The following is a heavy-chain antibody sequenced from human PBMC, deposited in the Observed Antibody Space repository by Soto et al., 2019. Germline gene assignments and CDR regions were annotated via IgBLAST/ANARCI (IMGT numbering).Heavy chain of an antibody. CDR2: IYYSGST. CDR1: GGSISSYY. D-gene: IGHD4-17*01. V-gene: IGHV4-59*01. CDR3: ARRYGYAFDI. Sequence: QVQLQESSRGLVKPSETLSLTCTVSGGSISSYYWSWIRQPPGKGLEWIGYIYYSGSTNYNPSLKSRVTISVDTSKNQFSLKLSSVTAADTAVYYCARRYGYAFDIWGQGTMVTVSS. J-gene: IGHJ3*02.